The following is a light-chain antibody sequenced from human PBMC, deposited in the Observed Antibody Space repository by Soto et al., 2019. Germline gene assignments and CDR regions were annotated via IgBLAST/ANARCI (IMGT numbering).Light chain of an antibody. J-gene: IGLJ2*01. CDR2: LNSDGSH. CDR1: SGHSSYA. Sequence: QLVLTQSPSASASLGASVKLTCTLSSGHSSYAIAWHQQQPEKGPRYLMKLNSDGSHSKGDGIPDRFSGSSSGAERYLTISRLQDEDEADYYCQTWGTGVVFGGGTQLTVL. CDR3: QTWGTGVV. V-gene: IGLV4-69*01.